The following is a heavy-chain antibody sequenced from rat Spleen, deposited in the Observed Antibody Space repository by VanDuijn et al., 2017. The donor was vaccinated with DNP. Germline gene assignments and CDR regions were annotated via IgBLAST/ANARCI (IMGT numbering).Heavy chain of an antibody. V-gene: IGHV3-1*01. J-gene: IGHJ2*01. CDR2: ISYSGST. Sequence: EVQLQESGPGLVKPSQSLSLTCSVTGYSITSNYWAWIRKFPGNKMEWMGYISYSGSTSYNPSLKSRISITRDTSKNQFFLQLNSVTTEDTATYYCARGGDGYDYWGQGVMVTVSS. CDR3: ARGGDGYDY. D-gene: IGHD1-12*03. CDR1: GYSITSNY.